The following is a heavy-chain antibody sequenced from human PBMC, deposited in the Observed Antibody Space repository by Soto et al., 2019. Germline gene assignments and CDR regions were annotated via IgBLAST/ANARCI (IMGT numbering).Heavy chain of an antibody. CDR1: GYSFTRYG. CDR2: INAYNGNT. Sequence: QVHLVQSGAEVKNPGASVKVSCKASGYSFTRYGIGWARQAPGQGLAWMGWINAYNGNTNYAQNLHGRLTLTTDTPTTTAYMELRSLTSNDTAIYYCAMVDVYVTPSPQDVWGQGTTVTVSS. V-gene: IGHV1-18*01. J-gene: IGHJ6*02. CDR3: AMVDVYVTPSPQDV. D-gene: IGHD3-16*01.